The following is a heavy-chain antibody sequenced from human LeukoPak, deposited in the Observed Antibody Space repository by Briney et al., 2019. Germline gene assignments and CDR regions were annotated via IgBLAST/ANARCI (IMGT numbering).Heavy chain of an antibody. D-gene: IGHD6-6*01. CDR1: GGSFSGYY. CDR2: INHSGST. Sequence: PSETLSLTCAVYGGSFSGYYWSWIRQPPGKGLEWIGEINHSGSTNYNPSLKSRVTISVDTSKNQFSLKLSSVTAADTAVYYCARVGAFEAARSWFDPWGQGTLVTVSS. J-gene: IGHJ5*02. V-gene: IGHV4-34*01. CDR3: ARVGAFEAARSWFDP.